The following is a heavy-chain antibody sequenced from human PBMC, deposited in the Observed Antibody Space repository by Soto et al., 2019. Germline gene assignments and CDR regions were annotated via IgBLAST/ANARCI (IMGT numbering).Heavy chain of an antibody. Sequence: EVQLVESGGGLVKPGGSLRLSCAASGFTFSSYTMNWVRQAPGKGLEWVSSISSGSSYIYYADSMKGRFTISRDNAKNSLYLQMNSLRAEDTAVYYCARGVLSDSGTRYWGRGTLVTVSS. D-gene: IGHD2-2*01. CDR2: ISSGSSYI. CDR1: GFTFSSYT. V-gene: IGHV3-21*01. J-gene: IGHJ4*02. CDR3: ARGVLSDSGTRY.